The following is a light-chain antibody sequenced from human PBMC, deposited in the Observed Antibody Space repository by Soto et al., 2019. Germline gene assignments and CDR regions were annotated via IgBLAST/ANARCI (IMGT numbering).Light chain of an antibody. V-gene: IGKV3-20*01. Sequence: IVLTPSPGTLSLSPWERATLSCRASQSVSNNYLAWYQQKPGQAPRLLIYAASNRATGIPDRFSGSGSGTDFTLTISRLEPEDFAVYYCQQSGSSPPTFGQGTKVDIK. J-gene: IGKJ1*01. CDR2: AAS. CDR1: QSVSNNY. CDR3: QQSGSSPPT.